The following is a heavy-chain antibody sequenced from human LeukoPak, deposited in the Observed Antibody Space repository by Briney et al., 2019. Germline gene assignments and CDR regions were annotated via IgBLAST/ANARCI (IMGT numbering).Heavy chain of an antibody. CDR1: GYSVTNNW. V-gene: IGHV5-51*01. CDR3: ARGDVVVNAEVEV. CDR2: IYPDDSDT. J-gene: IGHJ4*02. D-gene: IGHD2-2*01. Sequence: RGESLKISCKGSGYSVTNNWIGWVRQMPGRGLEWMGIIYPDDSDTRYSPSFQGQVTISADKSISTAYLQWSSLKASDTAMYYCARGDVVVNAEVEVWGQGTLVTVSS.